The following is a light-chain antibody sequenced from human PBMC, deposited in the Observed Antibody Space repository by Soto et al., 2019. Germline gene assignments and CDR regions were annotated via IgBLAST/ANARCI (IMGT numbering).Light chain of an antibody. Sequence: QSVLTQPPSASGTPGQRVAISCSGSNSNIGINAVNWYQQLPGTAPKLLISSNNQRPSGVPDRFSGSRSGTSGSLAISGLQSEDEADYYCAAWDDSLNGPVFGGGTKLTVL. J-gene: IGLJ3*02. V-gene: IGLV1-44*01. CDR2: SNN. CDR3: AAWDDSLNGPV. CDR1: NSNIGINA.